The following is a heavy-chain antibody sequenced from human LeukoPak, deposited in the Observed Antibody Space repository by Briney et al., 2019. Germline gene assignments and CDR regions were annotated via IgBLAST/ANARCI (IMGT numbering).Heavy chain of an antibody. CDR2: SNHSGNT. Sequence: PSETLSLTCAVYGGSFSGDYWSWIRQPPGKGLEWIGESNHSGNTNYNPSLKSRVTISVDTSKNQFSLKLSSVTAADTAVYYCARVGGSYRTFDYWGQGTLVTVSS. D-gene: IGHD1-26*01. J-gene: IGHJ4*02. V-gene: IGHV4-34*01. CDR3: ARVGGSYRTFDY. CDR1: GGSFSGDY.